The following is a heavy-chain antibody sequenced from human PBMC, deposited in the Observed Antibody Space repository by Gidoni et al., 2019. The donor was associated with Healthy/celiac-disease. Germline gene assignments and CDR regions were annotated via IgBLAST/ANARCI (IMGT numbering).Heavy chain of an antibody. CDR3: STLYVGYYMDV. V-gene: IGHV3-15*07. Sequence: EVQLVESGGGLVKPGESLRLSCVASGFTFSNAWMNWVRQAPGKGLEWFGRIKSKVDGGTPDYAAPVKGRFTISRDDSKDTLYLQMNSLRIEDTAVYYCSTLYVGYYMDVWGKGTTVTVSS. D-gene: IGHD3-10*01. J-gene: IGHJ6*03. CDR2: IKSKVDGGTP. CDR1: GFTFSNAW.